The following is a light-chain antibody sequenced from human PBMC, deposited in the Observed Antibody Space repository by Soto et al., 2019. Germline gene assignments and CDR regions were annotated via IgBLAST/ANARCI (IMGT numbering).Light chain of an antibody. J-gene: IGKJ1*01. CDR1: QSVSSNY. Sequence: EIVLTQSPGPLSLSPGDRATLSCRASQSVSSNYLAWYQRKPGQAPRLLIYGASSRATNIPSSFSGSGSGTDFTLTITSLEPEDCAVDFCHQYDGSHPTFGQGTKVESK. CDR3: HQYDGSHPT. V-gene: IGKV3-20*01. CDR2: GAS.